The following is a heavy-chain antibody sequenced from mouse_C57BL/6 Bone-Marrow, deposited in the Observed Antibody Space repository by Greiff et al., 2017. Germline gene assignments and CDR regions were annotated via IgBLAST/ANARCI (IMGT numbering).Heavy chain of an antibody. J-gene: IGHJ3*01. V-gene: IGHV1-15*01. CDR1: GYTFTDYE. CDR2: IDPETGGT. D-gene: IGHD1-1*01. Sequence: QVQLQQSGAELVRPGASVTLSCKASGYTFTDYEMHWVKQTPVHGLEWIGAIDPETGGTAYNQKFKGKAILTADKSSSTAYMELRSLTSEDSAVYYCTRAGYYGSTRFAYWGQGTLVTVSA. CDR3: TRAGYYGSTRFAY.